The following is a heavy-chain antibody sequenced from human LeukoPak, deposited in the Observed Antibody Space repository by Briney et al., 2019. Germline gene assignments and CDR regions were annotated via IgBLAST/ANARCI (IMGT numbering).Heavy chain of an antibody. Sequence: SETLSLTCTVSGDSISSYHLSWIRQPPGKGLEWIGYIYYSGSTNYNPSLKSRVTISVDTSKNQFSLKLSSVTAADTAVYYCARAAAAAPAEYFQHWGQGTLVTVSS. V-gene: IGHV4-59*01. D-gene: IGHD6-13*01. CDR2: IYYSGST. J-gene: IGHJ1*01. CDR1: GDSISSYH. CDR3: ARAAAAAPAEYFQH.